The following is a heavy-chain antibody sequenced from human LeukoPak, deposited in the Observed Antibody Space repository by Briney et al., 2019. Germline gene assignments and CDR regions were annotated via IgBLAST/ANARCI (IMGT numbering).Heavy chain of an antibody. CDR2: IWYDGSNK. D-gene: IGHD6-6*01. J-gene: IGHJ4*02. Sequence: PGRSLRLSCAASGFTFSSYGMHWVRQAPGKGLEWVAVIWYDGSNKYYADSVKGRFTISRDNSKNTLYLQMNSLRAEDTAVYYCAKDLGGSSSLDYYFDYWGQGTLVTVSS. V-gene: IGHV3-33*06. CDR3: AKDLGGSSSLDYYFDY. CDR1: GFTFSSYG.